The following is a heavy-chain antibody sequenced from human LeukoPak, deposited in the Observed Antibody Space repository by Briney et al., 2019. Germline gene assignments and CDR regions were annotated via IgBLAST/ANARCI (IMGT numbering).Heavy chain of an antibody. CDR3: ARASGKGVAVAGPLFDY. Sequence: SETLSLTCTVSGGSISSSHWWSWVRQPPGKGLEWIGEIYHSGSIDYNPSLKSRVTISIDKSKNQFSLKLSSVTAADTAVYYCARASGKGVAVAGPLFDYWGQGTLVTVSS. D-gene: IGHD6-19*01. J-gene: IGHJ4*02. CDR2: IYHSGSI. CDR1: GGSISSSHW. V-gene: IGHV4-4*02.